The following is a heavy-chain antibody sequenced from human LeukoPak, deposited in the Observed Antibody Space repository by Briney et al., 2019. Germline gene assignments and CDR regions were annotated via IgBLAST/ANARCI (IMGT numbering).Heavy chain of an antibody. D-gene: IGHD6-19*01. J-gene: IGHJ5*02. Sequence: PSETPSLTCTVSGGSISSGSYYWSWIRQPAGKGLEWIGRIYTSGSTNYNPSLKSRVTISVDTSKNQFSLKLSSVTAADTAVYYCTRRSFRIAVAGRVTWFDPWGQGTLVTVSS. V-gene: IGHV4-61*02. CDR3: TRRSFRIAVAGRVTWFDP. CDR1: GGSISSGSYY. CDR2: IYTSGST.